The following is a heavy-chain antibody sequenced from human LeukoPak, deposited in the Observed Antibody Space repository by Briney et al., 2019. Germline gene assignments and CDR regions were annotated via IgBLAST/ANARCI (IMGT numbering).Heavy chain of an antibody. D-gene: IGHD2-15*01. CDR1: GGSFSGYY. CDR3: ARAPGYCSGGSCYVLAVDY. CDR2: INHSGST. Sequence: SETLSLTCAVYGGSFSGYYWSWIRQPPGKGLEWIGEINHSGSTNYNPSLKSRVTISVDTSKNQFSLKLSSVTAADTAVYYCARAPGYCSGGSCYVLAVDYWGQGTLVTVSS. J-gene: IGHJ4*02. V-gene: IGHV4-34*01.